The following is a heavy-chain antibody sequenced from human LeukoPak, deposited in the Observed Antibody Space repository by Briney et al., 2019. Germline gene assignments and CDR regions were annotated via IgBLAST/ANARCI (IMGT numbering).Heavy chain of an antibody. Sequence: ASVKVSCKASGGTFISYAISWVRQAPGQGLEWMGGIIPIFGTANYAQKFQGRVTITADESTSTAYMELSSLRSEDTAVYYCARGSNVDTAIDYWGQGTLVTVSS. CDR1: GGTFISYA. CDR2: IIPIFGTA. J-gene: IGHJ4*02. CDR3: ARGSNVDTAIDY. D-gene: IGHD5-18*01. V-gene: IGHV1-69*13.